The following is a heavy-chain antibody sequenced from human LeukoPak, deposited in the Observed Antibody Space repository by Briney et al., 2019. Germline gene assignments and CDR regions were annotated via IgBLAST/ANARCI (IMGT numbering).Heavy chain of an antibody. CDR3: ARDDDIVLMVYALDY. Sequence: GGSLRLSCAASGFTFSSYAMHWVRQAPGKGLEWVAVISYDGGNKYYADSVKGRFTISRDNSKNTLYLQMNSLRAEDTAVYYCARDDDIVLMVYALDYWGQGTLVTVSS. V-gene: IGHV3-30*01. J-gene: IGHJ4*02. CDR1: GFTFSSYA. D-gene: IGHD2-8*01. CDR2: ISYDGGNK.